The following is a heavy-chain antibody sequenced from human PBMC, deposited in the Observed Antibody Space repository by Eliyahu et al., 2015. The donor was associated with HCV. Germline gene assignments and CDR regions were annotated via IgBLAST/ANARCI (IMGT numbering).Heavy chain of an antibody. J-gene: IGHJ4*02. CDR3: ARQTTGAGQWSWDY. Sequence: QLQLQESGPGLVKPSETLSLTCAVSGASITSYFWGWXRQPPGKGLEWIGTIHYXGTTFXSPSLKSRVTIFVDTSKNQFSLKLDSVTATDTAPYFCARQTTGAGQWSWDYWGQGTLVTVSS. CDR2: IHYXGTT. CDR1: GASITSYF. D-gene: IGHD6-13*01. V-gene: IGHV4-39*01.